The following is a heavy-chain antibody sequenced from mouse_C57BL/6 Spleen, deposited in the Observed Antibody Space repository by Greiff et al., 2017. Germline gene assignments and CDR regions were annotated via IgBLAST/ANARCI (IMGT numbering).Heavy chain of an antibody. CDR2: INPNNGGT. CDR3: AREGMGRDAMDY. V-gene: IGHV1-18*01. J-gene: IGHJ4*01. CDR1: GYTFTDYN. D-gene: IGHD4-1*01. Sequence: VQLKQSGPELVKPGASVKIPCKASGYTFTDYNMDWVKQSHGKSLEWIGDINPNNGGTIYNQKFKGKATLTVDKSSSTAYMELRSLTSEDTAVYYCAREGMGRDAMDYWGQGTSVTVSS.